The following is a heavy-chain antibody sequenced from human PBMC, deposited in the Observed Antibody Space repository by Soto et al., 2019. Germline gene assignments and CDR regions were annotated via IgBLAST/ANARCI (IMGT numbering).Heavy chain of an antibody. V-gene: IGHV4-4*07. CDR1: GGSISSYY. D-gene: IGHD2-15*01. CDR3: ARDCSGGSCYSPFDP. J-gene: IGHJ5*02. CDR2: IYTSGST. Sequence: PSETLSLTCTVSGGSISSYYWSWIRQPAGKGLEWIGRIYTSGSTNYNPSLKSRVTMSVDTSKNQFSLKLSSVTAADTAVYYCARDCSGGSCYSPFDPWGQGTLVTVSS.